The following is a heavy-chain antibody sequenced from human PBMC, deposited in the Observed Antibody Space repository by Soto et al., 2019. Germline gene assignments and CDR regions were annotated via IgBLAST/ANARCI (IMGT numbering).Heavy chain of an antibody. V-gene: IGHV3-23*01. D-gene: IGHD2-2*01. J-gene: IGHJ6*02. CDR1: GFTFSNYP. Sequence: EVQLLESGGGLVRPGGSLRLSCAASGFTFSNYPMTWVRQAPGKGLEWVSGISGSGVSTYYSDSVKGRFTIARDNFKNTVYLQMNSLRAEDSAIYYCAKGIAVVVDYYFYGMDVWGQGPPVTVSS. CDR2: ISGSGVST. CDR3: AKGIAVVVDYYFYGMDV.